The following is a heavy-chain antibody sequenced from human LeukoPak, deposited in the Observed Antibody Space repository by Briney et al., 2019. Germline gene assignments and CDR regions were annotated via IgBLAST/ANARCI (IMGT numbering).Heavy chain of an antibody. CDR3: ARGADYGGDDY. D-gene: IGHD4-17*01. V-gene: IGHV1-2*02. J-gene: IGHJ4*02. CDR1: GDTFTVDY. Sequence: VASEKVSCKASGDTFTVDYMHWVRQAPGQGLEWMGWINPNSGGTNYAQKFQGRVTMTRDTAISTAYMELSSLRSADTAVYSCARGADYGGDDYWGQGPLVTVSS. CDR2: INPNSGGT.